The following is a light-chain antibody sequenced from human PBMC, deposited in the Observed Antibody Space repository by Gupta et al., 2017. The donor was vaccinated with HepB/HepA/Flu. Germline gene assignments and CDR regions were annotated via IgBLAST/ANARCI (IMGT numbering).Light chain of an antibody. J-gene: IGLJ3*02. CDR2: DVS. CDR1: SSDLGGYNY. CDR3: SSYTSSSTWV. V-gene: IGLV2-14*03. Sequence: QSALTQPASVSGSPGQSITISCIGSSSDLGGYNYVSWYHQHPGKAPKVIIYDVSNRPSGVSNRFSGSKSGNTASLTXSXLQAEDXADYYCSSYTSSSTWVFGGGTKLTVL.